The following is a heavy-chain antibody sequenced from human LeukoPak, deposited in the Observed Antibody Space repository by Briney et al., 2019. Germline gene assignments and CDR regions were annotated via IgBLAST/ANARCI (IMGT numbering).Heavy chain of an antibody. CDR1: GFTFSSHA. J-gene: IGHJ4*02. Sequence: GGSLRLSCAASGFTFSSHAMHWVRQAPGKGLEWVAVISYDGSNKYYADSVKGRFTISRDNSKNTLYLQMNSLRAEDTAVYYCARDVRLQLVYYFDYWGQGTLVTVSS. D-gene: IGHD6-13*01. CDR3: ARDVRLQLVYYFDY. CDR2: ISYDGSNK. V-gene: IGHV3-30*04.